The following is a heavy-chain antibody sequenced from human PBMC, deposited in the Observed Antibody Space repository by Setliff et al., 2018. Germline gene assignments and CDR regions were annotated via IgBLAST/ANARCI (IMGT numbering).Heavy chain of an antibody. CDR1: GDSISNYY. D-gene: IGHD3-3*01. CDR2: IYTSGST. J-gene: IGHJ4*02. V-gene: IGHV4-4*07. CDR3: RYWSGYYNNDY. Sequence: SETLSLTCTVPGDSISNYYWNWIRQPAGKGLEWIGRIYTSGSTNYNPSLKSRVAISVDTSKNQFSLRLSSVTAADTAVYYCRYWSGYYNNDYWGQGTLVTVSS.